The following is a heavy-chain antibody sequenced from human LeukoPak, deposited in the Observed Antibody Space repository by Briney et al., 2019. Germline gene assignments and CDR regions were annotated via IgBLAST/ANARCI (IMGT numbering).Heavy chain of an antibody. CDR3: AKDRGEQLVSPGRDV. CDR2: ISYDGSNK. CDR1: GFTFSSYG. J-gene: IGHJ6*02. D-gene: IGHD6-13*01. Sequence: GGSLRLSCAASGFTFSSYGMHWVRQAPGKGLEWVAVISYDGSNKYYADSVKGRFTISRDNSKNTLYLQMNSLRAEDTAVYYCAKDRGEQLVSPGRDVWGQGTTVTVSS. V-gene: IGHV3-30*18.